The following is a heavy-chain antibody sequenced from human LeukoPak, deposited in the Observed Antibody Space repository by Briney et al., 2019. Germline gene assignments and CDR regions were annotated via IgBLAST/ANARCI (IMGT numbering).Heavy chain of an antibody. Sequence: SETLSLTCTVSGGSISSYYWSWIRQPPGKGLEWIGYIYYSGSTNYNSSLKSRVTISVDTSKSQLSLKLSSVTAADTAVYYCARPVMITFGGVIVSNWFDPWGQGTLVTVSS. CDR3: ARPVMITFGGVIVSNWFDP. D-gene: IGHD3-16*02. CDR1: GGSISSYY. V-gene: IGHV4-59*08. CDR2: IYYSGST. J-gene: IGHJ5*02.